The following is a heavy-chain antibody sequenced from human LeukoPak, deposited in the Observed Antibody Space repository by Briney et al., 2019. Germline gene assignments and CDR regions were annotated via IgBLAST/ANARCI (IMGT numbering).Heavy chain of an antibody. CDR3: ARLRGYSYGLDY. CDR1: GFSFSDHY. V-gene: IGHV3-11*03. J-gene: IGHJ4*02. Sequence: GGSLRLSCAASGFSFSDHYMSWIRQAPGKGLEWVSYISSSRSFTNYADSVKGRFTISRDTAKNSLYLQMNSLRAEDTAVYYCARLRGYSYGLDYWGQGIRVTVSS. D-gene: IGHD5-18*01. CDR2: ISSSRSFT.